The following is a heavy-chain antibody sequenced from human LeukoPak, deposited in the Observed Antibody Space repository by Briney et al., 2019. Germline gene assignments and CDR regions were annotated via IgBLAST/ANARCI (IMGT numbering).Heavy chain of an antibody. CDR3: AREGGPSGSYYRTTNWFDP. D-gene: IGHD1-26*01. V-gene: IGHV3-15*01. J-gene: IGHJ5*02. Sequence: PGGSLRLSCAASGFTFSNAWMSWVRQAPGKGLEWVGRIKSKIHGGTIDYAAPVKGRFTISRDDSENTVYLQMSSLRAEDTAVYYCAREGGPSGSYYRTTNWFDPWGQGTLVTVSS. CDR2: IKSKIHGGTI. CDR1: GFTFSNAW.